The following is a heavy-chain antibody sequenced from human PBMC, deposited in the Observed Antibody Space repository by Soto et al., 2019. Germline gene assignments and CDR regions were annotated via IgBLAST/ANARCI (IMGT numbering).Heavy chain of an antibody. V-gene: IGHV3-74*01. CDR1: GFTFSNYW. J-gene: IGHJ4*02. CDR2: INGDGSFT. D-gene: IGHD3-10*01. CDR3: ARVGGGSGNFDY. Sequence: RLSCGASGFTFSNYWMHWVRQAPGEGLVWVSRINGDGSFTRFADSVKGRFTISRDNAKNTLYLQMNSLRVDDTAVYYCARVGGGSGNFDYWGQGTLVTVSS.